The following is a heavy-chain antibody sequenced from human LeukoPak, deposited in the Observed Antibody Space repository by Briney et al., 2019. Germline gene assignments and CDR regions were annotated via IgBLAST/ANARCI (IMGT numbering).Heavy chain of an antibody. V-gene: IGHV1-69*04. J-gene: IGHJ5*02. Sequence: SVKVSCKASGGTFSSYAISWVRQAPGQGLEWMGRIIPILGIANYAQKFQGRVTITTDESTNTAYMELSSLRSEDTAVYYCARGIDYYDSSGYYTPPRQFDPWGQGTLVTVSS. CDR2: IIPILGIA. CDR3: ARGIDYYDSSGYYTPPRQFDP. D-gene: IGHD3-22*01. CDR1: GGTFSSYA.